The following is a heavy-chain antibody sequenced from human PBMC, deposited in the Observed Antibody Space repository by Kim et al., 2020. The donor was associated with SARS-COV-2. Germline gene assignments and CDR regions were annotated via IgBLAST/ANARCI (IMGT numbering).Heavy chain of an antibody. CDR1: GGSIDTDDYY. J-gene: IGHJ4*02. CDR2: IYYNGNT. CDR3: ARHRLLWFGELDY. D-gene: IGHD3-10*01. V-gene: IGHV4-39*01. Sequence: SETLSLTCSVSGGSIDTDDYYWGWIRQPPGKGLEWIGSIYYNGNTYYNPSLKSRVTISEDTSSNQFSLKLSSVTAAADTAVYYCARHRLLWFGELDYWGQGILVTVPS.